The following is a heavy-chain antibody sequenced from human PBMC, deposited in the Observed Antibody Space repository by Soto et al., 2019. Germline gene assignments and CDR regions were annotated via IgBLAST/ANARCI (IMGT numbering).Heavy chain of an antibody. J-gene: IGHJ4*02. CDR3: STTPGLSPAGSFDC. CDR1: GGSITTRGYY. V-gene: IGHV4-39*01. CDR2: SSYGGTT. Sequence: PAETLSLTCTVSGGSITTRGYYWGWIRQPPGKGLEWIGSSSYGGTTFFNLSLKSRVTLSMDTSNNQFSLIRTSVTATDTGVYYWSTTPGLSPAGSFDCWGQGILVTVSS. D-gene: IGHD6-13*01.